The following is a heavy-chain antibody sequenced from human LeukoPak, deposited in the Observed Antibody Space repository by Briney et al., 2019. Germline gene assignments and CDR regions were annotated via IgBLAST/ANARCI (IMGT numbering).Heavy chain of an antibody. CDR3: AKNKYSSSSGIDY. D-gene: IGHD6-6*01. J-gene: IGHJ4*02. Sequence: GGSLRLSCAASGFTFSSYGMHWVRQAPGKGLEWVAFIRYDGSNKYYADSVKGRFTTSRDNSKNTLYLQMNSLRAEDTAVYYCAKNKYSSSSGIDYWGQGTLVTVSS. CDR2: IRYDGSNK. CDR1: GFTFSSYG. V-gene: IGHV3-30*02.